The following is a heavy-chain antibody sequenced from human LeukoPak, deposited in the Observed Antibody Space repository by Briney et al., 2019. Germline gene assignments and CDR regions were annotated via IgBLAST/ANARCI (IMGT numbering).Heavy chain of an antibody. Sequence: GGSLRLSCAASGFTFSSYGMHWVRQAPGKGLGWVAVISYDGSNKYYADSVKGRFTISRDNSKNTLYLQMNSLRAEDTAVCYCAKASARYYYFDYWGQGTLVTVSS. CDR3: AKASARYYYFDY. J-gene: IGHJ4*02. D-gene: IGHD1-1*01. V-gene: IGHV3-30*18. CDR1: GFTFSSYG. CDR2: ISYDGSNK.